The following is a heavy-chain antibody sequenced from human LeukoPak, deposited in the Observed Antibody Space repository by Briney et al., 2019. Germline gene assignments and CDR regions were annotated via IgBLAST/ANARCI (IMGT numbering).Heavy chain of an antibody. V-gene: IGHV4-4*07. CDR3: ARGTTGDY. CDR1: GASMSTYY. D-gene: IGHD4-17*01. J-gene: IGHJ4*02. CDR2: IYASGST. Sequence: PSETPSLTCTVSGASMSTYYWSWIRHPAGKGLEWIGRIYASGSTHYNPSLRSRVTISLDKSKNQFSLNLNSVTAADTAVYYCARGTTGDYWGQGTLVTASS.